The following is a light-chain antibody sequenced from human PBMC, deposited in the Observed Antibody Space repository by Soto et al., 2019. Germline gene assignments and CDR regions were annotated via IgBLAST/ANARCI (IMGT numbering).Light chain of an antibody. CDR1: QSVSSSY. CDR3: QQYGSSPWT. Sequence: IVLTQSAGTLSLSPGERATLSCRATQSVSSSYLAWYQQKPGQAPRLLISGASSRATGLPDRFSGSGSGTDFTLTISRLEPEDFAVYYGQQYGSSPWTFGQGTKVEIK. CDR2: GAS. J-gene: IGKJ1*01. V-gene: IGKV3-20*01.